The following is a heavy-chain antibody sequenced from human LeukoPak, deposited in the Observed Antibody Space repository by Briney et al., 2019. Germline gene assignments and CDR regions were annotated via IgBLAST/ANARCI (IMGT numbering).Heavy chain of an antibody. CDR1: GYTFTSYY. CDR2: FDPEDGET. D-gene: IGHD4-17*01. CDR3: ATDLAHGDYH. Sequence: ASVKVSCKASGYTFTSYYMHWVRQAPGKGLEWMGGFDPEDGETIYAQKFQGRVTMTEDTSTDTAYMELSSLRSEDTAVYYCATDLAHGDYHWGQGTPVTVSS. J-gene: IGHJ4*02. V-gene: IGHV1-24*01.